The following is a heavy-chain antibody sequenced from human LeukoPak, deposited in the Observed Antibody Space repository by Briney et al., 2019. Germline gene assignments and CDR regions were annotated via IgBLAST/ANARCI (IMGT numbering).Heavy chain of an antibody. CDR1: GFTFSSYW. CDR2: INSDGSST. V-gene: IGHV3-74*01. CDR3: ARVGRWLQPFDY. J-gene: IGHJ4*02. Sequence: GGSLRLSXAASGFTFSSYWMHWVRQAPGKGLVWVSRINSDGSSTSYADSVKGRFTISRDNAKNTLYLQMNSLRAEDTAVYYCARVGRWLQPFDYWGQGTLVTVSS. D-gene: IGHD5-24*01.